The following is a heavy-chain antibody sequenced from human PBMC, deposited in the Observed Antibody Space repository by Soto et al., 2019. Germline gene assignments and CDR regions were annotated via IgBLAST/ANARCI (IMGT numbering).Heavy chain of an antibody. CDR2: ISGSGGST. Sequence: GGSLRLSCAASGFTFSSYAMSWVRQAPGKGLEWVSAISGSGGSTYYADSVKGRFTISRDNSKNTLYLQMNSLRAEDTAVYYCAKGRNSSSSRWSPIYGMDVWGQGTTVTVSS. D-gene: IGHD6-6*01. CDR3: AKGRNSSSSRWSPIYGMDV. CDR1: GFTFSSYA. V-gene: IGHV3-23*01. J-gene: IGHJ6*02.